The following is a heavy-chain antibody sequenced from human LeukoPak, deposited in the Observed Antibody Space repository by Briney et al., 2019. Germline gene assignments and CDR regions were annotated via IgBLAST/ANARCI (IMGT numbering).Heavy chain of an antibody. J-gene: IGHJ5*02. CDR3: TREMEWERFDP. CDR2: ITSDGTAK. Sequence: GGSLRLSCAASGFSFSNYEMNWVRQAPGKGREWISYITSDGTAKKYADSVKGRFTISRDNAKNSLYLQMNSLRGEDTAVYYCTREMEWERFDPWGQGTLVTVSS. V-gene: IGHV3-48*03. CDR1: GFSFSNYE. D-gene: IGHD1-26*01.